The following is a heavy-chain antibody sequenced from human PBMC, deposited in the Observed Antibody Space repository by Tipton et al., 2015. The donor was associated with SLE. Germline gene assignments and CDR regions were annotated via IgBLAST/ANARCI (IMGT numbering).Heavy chain of an antibody. CDR3: AREPYYDFWSGTFDL. CDR1: STSSYY. J-gene: IGHJ2*01. Sequence: STSSYYWGWIRQPPGKGLEWVSYISSSGRTIYYADSVKGRFTISRDNAKNSLYLQMNSLRAEDTAVYSCAREPYYDFWSGTFDLWGRGTLVTVSS. V-gene: IGHV3-11*04. CDR2: ISSSGRTI. D-gene: IGHD3-3*01.